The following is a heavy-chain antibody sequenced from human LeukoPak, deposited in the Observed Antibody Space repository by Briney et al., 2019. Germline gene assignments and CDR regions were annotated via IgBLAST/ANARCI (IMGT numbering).Heavy chain of an antibody. CDR1: GFTFSSYS. D-gene: IGHD3-9*01. CDR3: ARPQYYDILTGIRFEYYYYGMDV. Sequence: GGSLRLSCAASGFTFSSYSMNWVRQAPGKGLEWVSSISSSSSYIYYADSVKGRFTISRDNAKNSLYLQMHSLRAEDTAVYYCARPQYYDILTGIRFEYYYYGMDVWGQGTTVTVSS. CDR2: ISSSSSYI. V-gene: IGHV3-21*01. J-gene: IGHJ6*02.